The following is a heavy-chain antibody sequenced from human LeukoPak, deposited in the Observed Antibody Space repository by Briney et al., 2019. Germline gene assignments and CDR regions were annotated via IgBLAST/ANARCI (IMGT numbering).Heavy chain of an antibody. Sequence: GGSLRLSCAASGFTFSTYSMVWVRQAPGKGLEWISYISTTSNTIYYADSVKGRFTISRDNAKNSLYLQMNSLRAEDTAVYYCGTREGVMYISSWRREDWYFDLWGRGTLVTVSS. D-gene: IGHD6-13*01. J-gene: IGHJ2*01. CDR2: ISTTSNTI. CDR1: GFTFSTYS. V-gene: IGHV3-48*04. CDR3: GTREGVMYISSWRREDWYFDL.